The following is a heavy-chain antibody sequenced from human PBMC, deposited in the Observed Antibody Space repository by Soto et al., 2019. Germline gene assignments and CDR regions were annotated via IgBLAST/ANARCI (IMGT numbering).Heavy chain of an antibody. CDR1: GGSISSYY. V-gene: IGHV4-59*01. J-gene: IGHJ4*02. Sequence: SETLSLTCTVSGGSISSYYWSWIRQPPGKGLEWIGYFYYSGSTNYNPSLRSRVTISVDTSKNQFSLKLSSVTAADTAVYYCARGTLTSYFDYWGQGTLVTVSS. CDR3: ARGTLTSYFDY. CDR2: FYYSGST.